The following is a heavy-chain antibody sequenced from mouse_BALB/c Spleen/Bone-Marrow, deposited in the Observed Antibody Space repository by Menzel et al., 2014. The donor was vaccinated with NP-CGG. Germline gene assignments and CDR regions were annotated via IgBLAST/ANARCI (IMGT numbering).Heavy chain of an antibody. D-gene: IGHD2-1*01. CDR3: ARRAGYGNPWYFDV. CDR1: GYSFTGYN. V-gene: IGHV1-39*01. J-gene: IGHJ1*01. Sequence: VQLQQSGPELEKPGASVKISCKASGYSFTGYNMNWVKQSNGKSLEWIGNIDPYYGGTSYNQKFKGKATLTVDKSSSTAYVLLKSLTSEDSAVYYCARRAGYGNPWYFDVWGAGTTVTVSS. CDR2: IDPYYGGT.